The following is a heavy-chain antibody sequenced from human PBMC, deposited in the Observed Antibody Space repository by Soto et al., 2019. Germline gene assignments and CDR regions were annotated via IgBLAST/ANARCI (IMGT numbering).Heavy chain of an antibody. J-gene: IGHJ6*03. V-gene: IGHV4-59*01. Sequence: SETLSLTCTVSGGSISSYYWSWIRQPPGKGLEWIGYIYYSGSTNYNPSLKSRVTISVDTSKNQFSLKLSSVTAADTAVYYCARETYYYYMDVWGKGTTVTVSS. CDR3: ARETYYYYMDV. CDR2: IYYSGST. CDR1: GGSISSYY.